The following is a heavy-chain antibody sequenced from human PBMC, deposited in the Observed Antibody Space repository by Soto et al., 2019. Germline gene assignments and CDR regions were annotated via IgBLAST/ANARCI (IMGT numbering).Heavy chain of an antibody. V-gene: IGHV3-53*01. J-gene: IGHJ6*02. CDR3: ARDPSKEFGMDV. CDR1: GFTVSSNY. CDR2: IYAGGDT. Sequence: GGSLRLSCAASGFTVSSNYMSWVRQAPGKGLEWVSIIYAGGDTYYTDSVKGRFTISRDNSKNMLYLQMNSLRAEDTAVYYCARDPSKEFGMDVWGQGTTVTVSS. D-gene: IGHD3-10*01.